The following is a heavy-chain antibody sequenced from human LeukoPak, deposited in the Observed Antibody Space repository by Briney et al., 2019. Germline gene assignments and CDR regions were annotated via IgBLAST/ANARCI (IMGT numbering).Heavy chain of an antibody. CDR3: ARDHERLRFLEWLSHRTHNWFDP. J-gene: IGHJ5*02. CDR1: GFTFSSYW. Sequence: PGGSLRLSCAASGFTFSSYWMHWVRQAPGKGLVWVSRINSDGSSTSYADSVKGRFTISRDNAKNTLYLQMNSLRAEDTAVYYCARDHERLRFLEWLSHRTHNWFDPWGQGTLVTVSS. D-gene: IGHD3-3*01. CDR2: INSDGSST. V-gene: IGHV3-74*01.